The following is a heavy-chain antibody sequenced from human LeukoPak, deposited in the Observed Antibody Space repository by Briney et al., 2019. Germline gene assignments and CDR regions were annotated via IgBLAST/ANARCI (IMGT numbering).Heavy chain of an antibody. Sequence: GGSLRLSCAASGFTFSSYAMHWVRQAPGKGLEWVAVISYDGSNKYYADSVKGRLTISRDNSKNTLYLQMNSLRAEDTAVYYCASLSGRSSVDYWGQGTLVTVSS. D-gene: IGHD6-6*01. CDR3: ASLSGRSSVDY. CDR1: GFTFSSYA. J-gene: IGHJ4*02. CDR2: ISYDGSNK. V-gene: IGHV3-30*01.